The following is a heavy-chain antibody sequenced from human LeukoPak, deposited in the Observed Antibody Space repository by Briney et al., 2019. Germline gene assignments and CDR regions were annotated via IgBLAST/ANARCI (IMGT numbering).Heavy chain of an antibody. CDR3: ASTTTVTHFDY. V-gene: IGHV5-51*01. D-gene: IGHD4-17*01. J-gene: IGHJ4*02. CDR1: GYSLTNYW. Sequence: GASLKISCKGSGYSSGYSLTNYWIGWVRQMPGKGLEWMGIIYPGDSDTRYSPSFQGQVVTSADKSISTAYLQWSSLKASDTASYYCASTTTVTHFDYWGQGTLVTVSS. CDR2: IYPGDSDT.